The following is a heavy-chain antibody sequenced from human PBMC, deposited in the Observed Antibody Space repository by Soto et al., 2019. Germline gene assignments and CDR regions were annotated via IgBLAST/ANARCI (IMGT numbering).Heavy chain of an antibody. Sequence: GGSLRLSCAASGFTFSRYAMSWVRQAPGKGLEWVSAISGSGGSTYYADSVKGRFTISRDNSKNTLYLQMNSLRAEDTAVYYCAKLAPRYSYGYWGKDYYYGMDVWGQGTTVTVSS. CDR3: AKLAPRYSYGYWGKDYYYGMDV. D-gene: IGHD5-18*01. CDR1: GFTFSRYA. J-gene: IGHJ6*02. CDR2: ISGSGGST. V-gene: IGHV3-23*01.